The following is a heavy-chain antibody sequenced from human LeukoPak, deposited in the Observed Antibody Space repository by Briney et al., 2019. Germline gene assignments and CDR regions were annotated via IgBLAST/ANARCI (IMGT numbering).Heavy chain of an antibody. CDR2: IYYSGST. Sequence: SETLSLTCTVSGGSISSYYWSWIRQPPGKGLEWIGYIYYSGSTNYNPSLKSRVTISVDTSKNQFSLKLSSVTAADTAVYYCAGVTLYFDFSTGNHYYFDSWGQGTLVIVSS. CDR3: AGVTLYFDFSTGNHYYFDS. J-gene: IGHJ4*02. V-gene: IGHV4-59*08. D-gene: IGHD3-3*01. CDR1: GGSISSYY.